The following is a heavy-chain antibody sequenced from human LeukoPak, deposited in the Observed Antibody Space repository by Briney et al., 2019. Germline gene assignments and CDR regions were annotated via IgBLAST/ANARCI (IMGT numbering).Heavy chain of an antibody. CDR1: GYTFTGYY. J-gene: IGHJ4*02. CDR2: INPNSGGT. D-gene: IGHD6-19*01. CDR3: ARVIGGSGWYDY. V-gene: IGHV1-2*06. Sequence: ASVKVSCKASGYTFTGYYMHWVRQAPGQGLEWMGRINPNSGGTNYAQKFQGRVTMTRDTSISTAYTELSRLRSDDTAVYYCARVIGGSGWYDYWGQGTLVTVSS.